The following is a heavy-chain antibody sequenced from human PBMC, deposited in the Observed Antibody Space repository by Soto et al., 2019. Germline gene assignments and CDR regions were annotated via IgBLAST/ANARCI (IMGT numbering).Heavy chain of an antibody. Sequence: QLQLQESGPGLVKPSETLSLTCTVSGGSITTSNYYWAWIRQPPGKGLEWIGSMYFSGSTFYNSSLKSRVTLSADTSKNQFSLSLTSVTAADTAVYYCASPLTVVATIDYWGQGTLVTVSS. D-gene: IGHD2-21*02. V-gene: IGHV4-39*01. CDR2: MYFSGST. J-gene: IGHJ4*02. CDR1: GGSITTSNYY. CDR3: ASPLTVVATIDY.